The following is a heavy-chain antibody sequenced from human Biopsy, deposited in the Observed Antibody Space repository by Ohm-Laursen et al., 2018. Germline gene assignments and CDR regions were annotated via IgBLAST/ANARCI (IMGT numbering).Heavy chain of an antibody. CDR3: VRHALRLGPKKNWFDT. CDR2: MHNSGST. J-gene: IGHJ5*02. CDR1: GPSLMTHY. Sequence: SETLSLTCAVHGPSLMTHYWAWIRQPPGKGLEWIGSMHNSGSTYYNPSLKSRVTISIDASKNQFSLKLTSVTAADTTVYYCVRHALRLGPKKNWFDTWGQGTLVTVSS. V-gene: IGHV4-39*01. D-gene: IGHD3-16*01.